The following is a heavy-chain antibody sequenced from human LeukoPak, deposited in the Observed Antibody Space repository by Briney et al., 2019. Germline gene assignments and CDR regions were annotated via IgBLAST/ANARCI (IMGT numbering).Heavy chain of an antibody. J-gene: IGHJ4*02. CDR3: ARDTYCGGDCYSNYFDY. V-gene: IGHV3-21*01. CDR1: GFTFSSYS. D-gene: IGHD2-21*02. Sequence: GGSLRLSCAASGFTFSSYSMNWVRQAPGKGLEWVSSISSSSSYIYYADSVKGRFTISRGNAKNSLYLQMNSLRAEDTAVYYCARDTYCGGDCYSNYFDYWGQGTLVTVSS. CDR2: ISSSSSYI.